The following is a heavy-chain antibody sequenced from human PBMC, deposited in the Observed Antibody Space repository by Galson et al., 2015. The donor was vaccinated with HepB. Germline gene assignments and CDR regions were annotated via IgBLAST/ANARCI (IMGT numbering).Heavy chain of an antibody. CDR3: AIDLVGATDDAFDI. CDR2: ISSSSTI. J-gene: IGHJ3*02. CDR1: GFTFSSYS. Sequence: SLRLSCAVSGFTFSSYSMNWVRQAPGKGLEWVSYISSSSTIYYADSVKGRFTISRDNAKNSLYLQMNSLRAEDTAVYYCAIDLVGATDDAFDIWGQGTMVTVSS. D-gene: IGHD1-26*01. V-gene: IGHV3-48*01.